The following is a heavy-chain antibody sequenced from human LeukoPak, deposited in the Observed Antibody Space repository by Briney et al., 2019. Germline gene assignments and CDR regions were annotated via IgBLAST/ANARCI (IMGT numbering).Heavy chain of an antibody. CDR2: ISSNGATT. Sequence: GRSLRLSCSAPGFTFSSYAMYWVSQAPGEGLEFDSVISSNGATTYYADSVKGRFNISRDNSKNTLYLQMSSLRAEDTAVYYCVKGLGFSWTPYFDYWGQGTLVTVSS. CDR1: GFTFSSYA. J-gene: IGHJ4*02. V-gene: IGHV3-64D*06. D-gene: IGHD6-13*01. CDR3: VKGLGFSWTPYFDY.